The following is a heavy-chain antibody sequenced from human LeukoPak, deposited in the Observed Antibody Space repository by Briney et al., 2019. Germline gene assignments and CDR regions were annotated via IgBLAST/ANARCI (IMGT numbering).Heavy chain of an antibody. CDR2: IIPIFGTA. J-gene: IGHJ6*02. CDR1: GGTFSSYA. V-gene: IGHV1-69*01. D-gene: IGHD3-10*01. Sequence: ASVKVSCKASGGTFSSYAISWVRQAPGQGLEWMGGIIPIFGTANYAQKFQGRVTITADESTSTAYMELRSLRSDDTAVYYCVRDRGEWIDQYYGMDVWGQGTTVTVS. CDR3: VRDRGEWIDQYYGMDV.